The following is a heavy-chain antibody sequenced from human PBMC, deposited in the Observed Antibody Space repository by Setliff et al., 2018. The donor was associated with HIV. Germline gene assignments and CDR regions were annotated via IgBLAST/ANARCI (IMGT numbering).Heavy chain of an antibody. CDR1: GFTFSSYS. CDR2: ISSSSSYI. Sequence: GGSLRLSCAASGFTFSSYSMNWVRQAPGKGLEWVSSISSSSSYIYYADSVKGLFTISRDNAKNSLYLQMNSLKAEDTAVYYCARQVKVVVLDDAFDIWGQGTLVTVSS. J-gene: IGHJ3*02. D-gene: IGHD2-15*01. CDR3: ARQVKVVVLDDAFDI. V-gene: IGHV3-21*01.